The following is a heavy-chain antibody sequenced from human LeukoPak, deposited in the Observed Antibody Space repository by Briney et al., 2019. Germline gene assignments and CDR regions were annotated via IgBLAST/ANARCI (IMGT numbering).Heavy chain of an antibody. D-gene: IGHD2-2*01. V-gene: IGHV4-39*01. CDR1: GVSISSSGYY. Sequence: PSETLSLTCTVSGVSISSSGYYWGWIRQPPGKGLEWTGSIYYSGTTYYNPSLKSRVAISVDTSKNQFSLKLSSVTAADTAVYYCARGGLVVPAASFDYWGQGTLVTVSS. J-gene: IGHJ4*02. CDR2: IYYSGTT. CDR3: ARGGLVVPAASFDY.